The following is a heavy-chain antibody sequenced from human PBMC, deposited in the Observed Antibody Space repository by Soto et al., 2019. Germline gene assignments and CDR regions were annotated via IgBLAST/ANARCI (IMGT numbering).Heavy chain of an antibody. CDR3: ARDNGGGMDV. J-gene: IGHJ6*02. CDR2: IYYSGNT. CDR1: AGSLSNYY. Sequence: SETLSLTCTVSAGSLSNYYWSWIRQPPGKGLEWIGYIYYSGNTNYNPSLTSRVTISVDTSKNQFSLKLNSVTAADTAVYYCARDNGGGMDVWGQGTTVTVSS. D-gene: IGHD2-8*01. V-gene: IGHV4-59*01.